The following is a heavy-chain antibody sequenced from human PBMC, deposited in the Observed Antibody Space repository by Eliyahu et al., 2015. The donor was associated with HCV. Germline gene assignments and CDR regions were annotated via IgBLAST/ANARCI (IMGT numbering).Heavy chain of an antibody. V-gene: IGHV3-74*01. J-gene: IGHJ4*02. CDR1: GFTXLSSYW. CDR3: AMELLWLGELFY. D-gene: IGHD3-10*01. CDR2: LISDGSAI. Sequence: EVQLVESGGGLVQPRGSLRLSCASGFTXLSSYWMYWVRQVFRGRGWLFFSLISDGSAIGYADSVKGRFTISRDNAKNTLYLQMNSLTAEDTAVYYCAMELLWLGELFYWGQGTLVTVSS.